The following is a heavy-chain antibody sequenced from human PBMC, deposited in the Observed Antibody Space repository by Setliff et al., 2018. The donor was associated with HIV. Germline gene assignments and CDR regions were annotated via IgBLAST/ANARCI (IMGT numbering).Heavy chain of an antibody. CDR3: ARLAMAIDRGGYSLRFDY. CDR2: IYASGST. CDR1: DDSFSTNY. Sequence: SETLSLTCNVSDDSFSTNYWSWVRHPPGKGLEWIGYIYASGSTNYNPSLKSRVTISIDTSKNQFSLRPRSVTAADTALYYCARLAMAIDRGGYSLRFDYWGQGTLVTVSS. J-gene: IGHJ4*02. D-gene: IGHD3-22*01. V-gene: IGHV4-4*09.